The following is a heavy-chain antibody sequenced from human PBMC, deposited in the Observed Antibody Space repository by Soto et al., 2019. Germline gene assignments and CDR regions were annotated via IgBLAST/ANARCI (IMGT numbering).Heavy chain of an antibody. CDR2: ISGSGGST. D-gene: IGHD7-27*01. J-gene: IGHJ4*02. V-gene: IGHV3-23*01. CDR1: GXTFSSYS. CDR3: AKDLGLGMPGSFDY. Sequence: GSLRLCCSASGXTFSSYSMSWVRQAPGKGLELVSSISGSGGSTYYADSVNGRFTISRDNSKNTLYLQMNSMRAEDTAVYYCAKDLGLGMPGSFDYWGQGTLATVSS.